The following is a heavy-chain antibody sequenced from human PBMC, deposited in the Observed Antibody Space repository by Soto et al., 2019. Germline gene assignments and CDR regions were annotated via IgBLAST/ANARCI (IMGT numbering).Heavy chain of an antibody. CDR3: ARDRGKYSSDSFDY. V-gene: IGHV3-33*01. D-gene: IGHD6-19*01. CDR2: IWYDGYNK. J-gene: IGHJ4*02. CDR1: GFIFSNFG. Sequence: QVQLVESGGGVVQPGTSLRLSCPASGFIFSNFGMHWVRQAPGKGLEWVTVIWYDGYNKYYADSVKGRFTISRDNSKNTLYLQMNSLRADDTAVYYCARDRGKYSSDSFDYWGQGTLVTVSS.